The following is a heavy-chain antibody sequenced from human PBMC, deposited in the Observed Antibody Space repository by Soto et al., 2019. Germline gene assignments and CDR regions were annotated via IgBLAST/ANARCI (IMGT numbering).Heavy chain of an antibody. CDR2: MNPNSGNT. J-gene: IGHJ4*02. Sequence: ASVKVSCKASGYTFTSYDINWVRQATGQGLEWMGWMNPNSGNTGYAQKCQGRVTMTRNTSISTAYMGLSSLRSEDTAVYYCARGYYYDISGYYSGVRTDYWGQGTLVTVSS. CDR3: ARGYYYDISGYYSGVRTDY. CDR1: GYTFTSYD. V-gene: IGHV1-8*01. D-gene: IGHD3-22*01.